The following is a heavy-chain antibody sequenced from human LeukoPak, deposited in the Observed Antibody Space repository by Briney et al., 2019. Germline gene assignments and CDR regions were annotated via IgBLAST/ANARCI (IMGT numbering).Heavy chain of an antibody. D-gene: IGHD5/OR15-5a*01. V-gene: IGHV3-15*07. Sequence: GGSLRLSCAASGFTFNNAWMNWVRQAPGKGLEWVGRIKSKTDGETTDYAAPVKGRFAVSRDDSKNTLFLQMNSLSTEDTAVYYCTTDRIASTALKFDYWGQGTLVAVSS. CDR1: GFTFNNAW. CDR2: IKSKTDGETT. CDR3: TTDRIASTALKFDY. J-gene: IGHJ4*02.